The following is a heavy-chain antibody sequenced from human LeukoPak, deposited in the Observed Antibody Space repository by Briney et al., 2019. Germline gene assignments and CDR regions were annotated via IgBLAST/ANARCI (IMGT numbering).Heavy chain of an antibody. CDR2: IYYSGST. J-gene: IGHJ5*02. D-gene: IGHD6-19*01. Sequence: SETLSLTCTVSGGSISSYYWSWIRQPPGKGLEWIGYIYYSGSTNYNPSLKSRVTISVDTSKNQFSLKLSSVTAADTAVFYCARAWVGYCSGPNWFDPWGQGTLVTVSS. V-gene: IGHV4-59*01. CDR1: GGSISSYY. CDR3: ARAWVGYCSGPNWFDP.